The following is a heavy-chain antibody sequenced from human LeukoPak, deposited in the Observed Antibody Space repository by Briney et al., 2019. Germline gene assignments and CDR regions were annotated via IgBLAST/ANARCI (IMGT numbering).Heavy chain of an antibody. J-gene: IGHJ4*02. V-gene: IGHV4-34*01. CDR2: INHSGST. CDR3: ARRFTPRSLDIVVVEPFDY. CDR1: GGSFSGYH. D-gene: IGHD2-15*01. Sequence: SETLSLTCAVYGGSFSGYHWSWIRQPPGKGLEWIGEINHSGSTNYNPSLKSRVTISVDTSKNQFSLKLSSVTAADTAVYYCARRFTPRSLDIVVVEPFDYWGQGTLVTVSS.